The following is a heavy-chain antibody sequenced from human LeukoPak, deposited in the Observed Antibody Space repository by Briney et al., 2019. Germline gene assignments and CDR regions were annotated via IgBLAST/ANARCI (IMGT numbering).Heavy chain of an antibody. CDR2: IKGDERST. D-gene: IGHD6-13*01. J-gene: IGHJ3*02. CDR1: GFTFSSYW. Sequence: GGSLRLSCAASGFTFSSYWLHWVRQAPGKGLVWVSRIKGDERSTNYADSVKGRFTISRDNSKNTLYLQMNSLRAEDTAVYYCANSAAAGTPFDIWGQGTMVTVSS. CDR3: ANSAAAGTPFDI. V-gene: IGHV3-74*01.